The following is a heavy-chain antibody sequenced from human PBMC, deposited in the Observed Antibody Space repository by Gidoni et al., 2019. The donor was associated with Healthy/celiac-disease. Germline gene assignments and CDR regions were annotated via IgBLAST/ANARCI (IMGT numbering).Heavy chain of an antibody. CDR1: VYPFTGYC. V-gene: IGHV1-2*02. CDR3: ARGIAVAGLRTYYYYYMDV. CDR2: IKPNSGGT. J-gene: IGHJ6*03. D-gene: IGHD6-19*01. Sequence: QVQLVQSGAEVTKPGASVTVSCNASVYPFTGYCMHWVRQDPGQGLEWMGWIKPNSGGTNYAQKFQGRVTMTRDTSISTAYMELSRLRSDDTAVYYCARGIAVAGLRTYYYYYMDVWGKGTTVTVSS.